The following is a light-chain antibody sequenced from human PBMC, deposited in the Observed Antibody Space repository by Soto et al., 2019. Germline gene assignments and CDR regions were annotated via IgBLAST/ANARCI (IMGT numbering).Light chain of an antibody. J-gene: IGLJ1*01. CDR2: EVN. Sequence: QSALTQPPSASGSPGQSVTISCTGTSGDVGGHDWVSWYQVRPGEAPKLIIYEVNQRPSGVPDRFSGSKTGNTASLTVSRLQVEDEADYFCCSYAGIRAVFGTGTKVTVL. CDR3: CSYAGIRAV. CDR1: SGDVGGHDW. V-gene: IGLV2-8*01.